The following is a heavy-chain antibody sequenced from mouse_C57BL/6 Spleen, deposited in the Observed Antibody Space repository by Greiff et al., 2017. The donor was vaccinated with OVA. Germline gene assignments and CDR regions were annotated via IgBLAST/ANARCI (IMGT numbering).Heavy chain of an antibody. CDR1: GYSFTGYF. J-gene: IGHJ1*03. D-gene: IGHD1-1*01. CDR2: INPYNGDT. Sequence: SGPELVKPGDSVKISCKASGYSFTGYFMNWVMQSHGKSLEWIGRINPYNGDTFYNQKFKGKATLTVDKSSSTAHMELRSLTSEDSAVYYCARYYGSSYWYFDVWGTGTTVTVSS. CDR3: ARYYGSSYWYFDV. V-gene: IGHV1-20*01.